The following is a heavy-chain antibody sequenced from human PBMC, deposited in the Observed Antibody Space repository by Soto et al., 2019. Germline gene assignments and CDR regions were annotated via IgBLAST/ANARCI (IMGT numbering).Heavy chain of an antibody. V-gene: IGHV1-18*01. J-gene: IGHJ6*02. CDR1: GYTFTSYG. CDR2: ISAYNGNT. D-gene: IGHD1-1*01. Sequence: ASVKVSCKASGYTFTSYGISWVRQAPGQGLEWMGWISAYNGNTNYAQKLQGRVTMTTDTSTSTAYMELRSLRSDDTAVYYCARDATGGYPYYYYGMDVWGQGTTVTVSS. CDR3: ARDATGGYPYYYYGMDV.